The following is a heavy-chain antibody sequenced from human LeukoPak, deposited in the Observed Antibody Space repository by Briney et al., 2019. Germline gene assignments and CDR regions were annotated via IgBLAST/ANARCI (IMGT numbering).Heavy chain of an antibody. CDR2: IYYSGST. Sequence: SETLSLTCTVSGGSISSYYWSWIRQPPGKGLEWIGYIYYSGSTNYNPSLKSRVTISVDTSKNQFSLKLCSVTAADTAVYYCARGGLRFLEWSPQYWGQGTLVTVSS. CDR3: ARGGLRFLEWSPQY. CDR1: GGSISSYY. D-gene: IGHD3-3*01. J-gene: IGHJ4*02. V-gene: IGHV4-59*01.